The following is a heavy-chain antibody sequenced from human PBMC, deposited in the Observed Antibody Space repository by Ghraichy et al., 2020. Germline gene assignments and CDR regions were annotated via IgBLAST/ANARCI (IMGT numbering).Heavy chain of an antibody. CDR2: INPNSGGT. D-gene: IGHD3-22*01. Sequence: ASVKVSCKASGYTFTGYYMHWVRQAPGQGLEWMGWINPNSGGTNYAQKFQGRVTMTRDTSISTAYMELSRLRSDDTAVYYCARGGALYYYDSSGYNDWGQGTLVTVSS. J-gene: IGHJ4*02. CDR3: ARGGALYYYDSSGYND. CDR1: GYTFTGYY. V-gene: IGHV1-2*02.